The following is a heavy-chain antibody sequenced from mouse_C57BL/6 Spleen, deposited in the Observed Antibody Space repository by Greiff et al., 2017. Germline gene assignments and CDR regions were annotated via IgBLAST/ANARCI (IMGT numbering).Heavy chain of an antibody. Sequence: VQLQQPGAELVMPGASVKLSCKASGYTFTSYWMHWVKQRPGQGLEWIGEIDPSDSYTNYNQKFKGKSTLTVDKSSSTAYMQLSSLTSEDSAVYYCARSGVELFDYWGQGTLVTVSA. V-gene: IGHV1-69*01. CDR3: ARSGVELFDY. CDR2: IDPSDSYT. CDR1: GYTFTSYW. J-gene: IGHJ3*01. D-gene: IGHD1-1*02.